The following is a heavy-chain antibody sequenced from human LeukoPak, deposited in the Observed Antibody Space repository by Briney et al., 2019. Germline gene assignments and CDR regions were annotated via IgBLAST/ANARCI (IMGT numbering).Heavy chain of an antibody. J-gene: IGHJ6*03. Sequence: SETLSLTCTVSGGSISTYCWSWIRQPAGKGLEWIGHICTSGSTNYNPSLKSRVTMPVDTSNNEFSLKLNSVTAADTAVYYCARTYDSPGYYSPDYYYMDVWGKGTTVTISS. CDR2: ICTSGST. V-gene: IGHV4-4*07. D-gene: IGHD3-22*01. CDR3: ARTYDSPGYYSPDYYYMDV. CDR1: GGSISTYC.